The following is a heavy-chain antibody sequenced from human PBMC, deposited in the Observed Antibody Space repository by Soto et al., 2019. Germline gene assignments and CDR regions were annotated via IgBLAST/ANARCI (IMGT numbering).Heavy chain of an antibody. CDR3: ARGSTTEKVDS. V-gene: IGHV4-30-2*05. CDR1: GDSIXSGGYS. CDR2: MYHSGSP. Sequence: PSETLSLTCAVSGDSIXSGGYSWSWIRQPPGKGLEWIGYMYHSGSPYNNPSLKSRVTISADTSKNQFSLKLTSVTAADTAVYYCARGSTTEKVDSWGQGTLVTVSS. D-gene: IGHD4-17*01. J-gene: IGHJ4*02.